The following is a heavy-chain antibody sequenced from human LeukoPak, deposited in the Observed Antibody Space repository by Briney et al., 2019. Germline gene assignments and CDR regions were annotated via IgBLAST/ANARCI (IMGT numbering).Heavy chain of an antibody. CDR2: IYSGGSR. CDR1: GFTVSSNY. Sequence: GGSLRLSCAASGFTVSSNYMSWARQAPGKGLEWVSVIYSGGSRYYADSVKGRFTISRDNSKNTLYLQMDSLRAEDTAVYYCARSDDYNAFDIWGQGTMVTVSS. CDR3: ARSDDYNAFDI. V-gene: IGHV3-66*01. D-gene: IGHD5-24*01. J-gene: IGHJ3*02.